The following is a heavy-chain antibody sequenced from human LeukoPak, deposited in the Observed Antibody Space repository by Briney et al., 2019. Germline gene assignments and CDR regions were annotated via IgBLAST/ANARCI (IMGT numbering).Heavy chain of an antibody. CDR2: ISGNDPTK. D-gene: IGHD6-25*01. CDR1: GLTLTTFD. V-gene: IGHV3-23*01. Sequence: GGSLRLSCTASGLTLTTFDMVWVRQAPGRGLEWVSIISGNDPTKIYADSVKGRFTISRDDLKNTIYLQMDSLRDEDAAFYYCAKGLDTYSSRYLNRIFDSWGQGTLVTVSS. J-gene: IGHJ5*01. CDR3: AKGLDTYSSRYLNRIFDS.